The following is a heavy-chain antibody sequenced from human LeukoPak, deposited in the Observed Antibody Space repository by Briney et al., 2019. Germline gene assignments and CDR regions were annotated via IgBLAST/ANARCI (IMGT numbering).Heavy chain of an antibody. Sequence: GGSLRLSCAASGFTFSNAWMSWVRQAPGKGLEWVGRIKSKTDDGTTDYAAPVKGRFTISRDDSKNTLYLQMNSLKTDDTAVYYCVTDIKLDYFDYWGQGTPVTVSS. CDR1: GFTFSNAW. D-gene: IGHD6-13*01. CDR3: VTDIKLDYFDY. CDR2: IKSKTDDGTT. V-gene: IGHV3-15*01. J-gene: IGHJ4*02.